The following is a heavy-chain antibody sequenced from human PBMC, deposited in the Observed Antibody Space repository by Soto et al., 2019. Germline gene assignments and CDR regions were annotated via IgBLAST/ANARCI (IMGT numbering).Heavy chain of an antibody. J-gene: IGHJ4*02. Sequence: QVHLVQSGAEVKKPGASVKVSCKASGYTFTSYAMYWVRQAPGQRLEWMGWINAGNGNTKYSQKFQGRVTITRDTSASPAYMELSSLRSEDTAVYYCARDFAFGLSDYWCQGTLVTVSS. D-gene: IGHD3-10*01. V-gene: IGHV1-3*01. CDR2: INAGNGNT. CDR3: ARDFAFGLSDY. CDR1: GYTFTSYA.